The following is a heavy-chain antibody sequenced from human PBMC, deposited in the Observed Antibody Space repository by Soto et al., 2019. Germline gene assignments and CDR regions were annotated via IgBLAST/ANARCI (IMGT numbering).Heavy chain of an antibody. CDR1: GGSISSGGYS. D-gene: IGHD3-10*01. J-gene: IGHJ5*02. Sequence: PSETLSLTCAVSGGSISSGGYSWSWILQPPGKGLEWIGYIYHSGSTYYNPSLKSRVTISVDRSKNQFSLKLSSVTAADTAVYYCARENLWFGDLTGWFDPWGQGTLVTVS. V-gene: IGHV4-30-2*01. CDR2: IYHSGST. CDR3: ARENLWFGDLTGWFDP.